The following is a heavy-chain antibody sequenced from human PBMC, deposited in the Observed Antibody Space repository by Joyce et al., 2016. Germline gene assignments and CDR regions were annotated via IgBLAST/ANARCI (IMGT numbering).Heavy chain of an antibody. J-gene: IGHJ4*02. CDR2: INHRGRT. V-gene: IGHV4-59*01. D-gene: IGHD3-3*01. CDR1: GGSISSYY. CDR3: ARGNDYDYWSGYEAHYFDY. Sequence: QVQLQESGPGLVKPSETLSLSCTVAGGSISSYYWSWIRQPPGKGLEWIGYINHRGRTNYNPYLKSLVTISVDTSKNEFSLKMTSVTAADTAVYYCARGNDYDYWSGYEAHYFDYWGQGTLVTVSS.